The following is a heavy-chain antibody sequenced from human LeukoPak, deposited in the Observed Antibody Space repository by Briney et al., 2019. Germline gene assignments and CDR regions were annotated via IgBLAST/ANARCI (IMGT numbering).Heavy chain of an antibody. V-gene: IGHV5-51*01. Sequence: GEALKISCKGSGYSFTSYWIGWVRQMPGKSLEWMGIIYPGDSDTRYSPSFQGQVTISADKSISTAYLQWSSLKASDTAMYYCARLWQQWLPPGDYWGQGTLVTVSS. D-gene: IGHD6-19*01. CDR3: ARLWQQWLPPGDY. J-gene: IGHJ4*02. CDR1: GYSFTSYW. CDR2: IYPGDSDT.